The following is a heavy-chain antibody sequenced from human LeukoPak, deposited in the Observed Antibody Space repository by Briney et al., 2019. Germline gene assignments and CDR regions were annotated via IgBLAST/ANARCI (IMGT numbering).Heavy chain of an antibody. CDR2: INPNSGGT. V-gene: IGHV1-2*02. J-gene: IGHJ4*02. CDR1: GYTFTGYY. CDR3: ARARSAVAGSVDY. D-gene: IGHD6-19*01. Sequence: ASVKVSCKASGYTFTGYYMHWVRQAPGQGLEWMGWINPNSGGTNYAQKFQGRVTLTRDTSISTAYMELSRLRSDDTAVYYCARARSAVAGSVDYWGQGTLVTVSS.